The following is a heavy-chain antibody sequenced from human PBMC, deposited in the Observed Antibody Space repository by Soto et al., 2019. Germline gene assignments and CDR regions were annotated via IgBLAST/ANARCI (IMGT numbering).Heavy chain of an antibody. CDR1: GFTFNDYY. J-gene: IGHJ4*02. V-gene: IGHV3-11*01. Sequence: QVQLVESGGGLVKPGGSLRVSCVASGFTFNDYYMSWIRQAPGKGLEWVSDISSSGSSIYYADSVKGRFTISRDNAKNSLYLQMTSLTAEDTAVYYCARVLSVAGSDWGQGTLVTVSS. CDR2: ISSSGSSI. D-gene: IGHD6-6*01. CDR3: ARVLSVAGSD.